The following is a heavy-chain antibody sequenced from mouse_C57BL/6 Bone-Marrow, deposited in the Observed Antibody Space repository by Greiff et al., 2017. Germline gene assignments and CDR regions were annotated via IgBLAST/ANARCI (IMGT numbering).Heavy chain of an antibody. CDR3: ARSLTSLIGDD. D-gene: IGHD2-14*01. J-gene: IGHJ4*01. CDR1: GFTFSSYA. Sequence: DVKLVESGGGLVKPGGSLKLSCAASGFTFSSYAMSWVRQTPEKRLEWVATISDGGSYTYYPDNVKGRFTISRDNAKSNLYLQMSHLKSEDTAMYYCARSLTSLIGDDWGQGTSVTVSS. CDR2: ISDGGSYT. V-gene: IGHV5-4*03.